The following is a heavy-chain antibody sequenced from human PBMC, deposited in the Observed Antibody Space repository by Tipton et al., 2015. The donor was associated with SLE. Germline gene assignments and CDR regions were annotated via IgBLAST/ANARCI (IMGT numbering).Heavy chain of an antibody. CDR2: IYPDDSDI. CDR3: ARQGETPADFNY. V-gene: IGHV5-51*03. CDR1: GYKFLEYW. J-gene: IGHJ4*01. Sequence: QSGAEVKKPGESLKISCQGSGYKFLEYWIGWVRQMPGKGLDWMGIIYPDDSDIKYSLSFQGQVTISADKSTNTAYLQWSSLKASDTGMYYCARQGETPADFNYWGQGSLVTVSS. D-gene: IGHD6-13*01.